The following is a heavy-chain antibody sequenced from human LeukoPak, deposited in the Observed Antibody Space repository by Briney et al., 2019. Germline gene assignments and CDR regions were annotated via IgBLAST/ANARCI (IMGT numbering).Heavy chain of an antibody. J-gene: IGHJ4*02. Sequence: PGGSLRLSCAASGFTFSRYEMNWVRQAPGKGLEWVSYISTSGNTIYYADSVKGRFTISRDNAKNSLYLQMNSLRPEDTGVYYCARDRAEVFDYWGQGTLVSASS. CDR2: ISTSGNTI. V-gene: IGHV3-48*03. CDR1: GFTFSRYE. CDR3: ARDRAEVFDY.